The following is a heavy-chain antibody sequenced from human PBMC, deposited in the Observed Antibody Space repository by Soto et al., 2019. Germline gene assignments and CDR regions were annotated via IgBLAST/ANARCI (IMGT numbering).Heavy chain of an antibody. CDR2: IYYSGST. J-gene: IGHJ3*02. CDR1: GGSISSYY. Sequence: QVQLQESGPGLVKPSETLSLTCTVSGGSISSYYWSWIRQPPGKGLEWIGYIYYSGSTNYNPSLKSRVTISVDTSKNQFSLKLSSVTAADTAVYYCARVRCSGGSCYSDAFDIWGQGTMVTVSS. D-gene: IGHD2-15*01. CDR3: ARVRCSGGSCYSDAFDI. V-gene: IGHV4-59*01.